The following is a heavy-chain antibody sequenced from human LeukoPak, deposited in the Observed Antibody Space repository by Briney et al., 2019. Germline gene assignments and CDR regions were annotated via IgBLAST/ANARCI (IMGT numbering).Heavy chain of an antibody. CDR3: ARSSSVNYDSSGYSALDY. V-gene: IGHV3-21*01. CDR2: ISSGSSYI. CDR1: GFTFSSYS. J-gene: IGHJ4*02. D-gene: IGHD3-22*01. Sequence: KTGGSLRLSCTASGFTFSSYSMTWVRQAPGKGLEWVSSISSGSSYIYYADSVKGRFTISRDNAKNSLYLQMTSLRAEDTAVYYCARSSSVNYDSSGYSALDYWGQGTVVTVSS.